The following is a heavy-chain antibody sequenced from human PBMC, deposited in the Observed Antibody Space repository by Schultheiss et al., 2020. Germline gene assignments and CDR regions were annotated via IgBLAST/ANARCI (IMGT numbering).Heavy chain of an antibody. V-gene: IGHV3-7*01. CDR3: ARLFRGRGDLGDY. CDR2: IKQDGSEK. CDR1: GFTVSSNY. D-gene: IGHD2-21*01. Sequence: GGSLRLSCAASGFTVSSNYMSWVRQAPGKGPEWLATIKQDGSEKYFVDSVKGRFTISRDNAKNSLYLQMNSLRAEDTAVYYCARLFRGRGDLGDYWGQGTLVTVSS. J-gene: IGHJ4*02.